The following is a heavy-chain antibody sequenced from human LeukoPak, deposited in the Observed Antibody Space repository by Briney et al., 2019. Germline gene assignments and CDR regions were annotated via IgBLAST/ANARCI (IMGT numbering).Heavy chain of an antibody. Sequence: PSETLSLTCSVSGYSINSVYYWGWIRQPPEKGLEWIGSIHHSGTTYYNPSLKSRVTISMDTSRNQFSLKLTSVTAADTAVYYCARETIFDGYFDYWGQGTLVTVSS. J-gene: IGHJ4*02. CDR3: ARETIFDGYFDY. CDR1: GYSINSVYY. CDR2: IHHSGTT. V-gene: IGHV4-38-2*02. D-gene: IGHD3-3*01.